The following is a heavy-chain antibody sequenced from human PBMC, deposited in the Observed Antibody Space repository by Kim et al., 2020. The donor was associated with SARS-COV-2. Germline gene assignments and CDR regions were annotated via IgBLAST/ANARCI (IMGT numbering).Heavy chain of an antibody. V-gene: IGHV3-30*02. Sequence: YYADSVKGRFTISRDNSKNTLYLQMNSLRAEDTAVYYCAKSEREKDFDYWGQGTLVTVSS. J-gene: IGHJ4*02. CDR3: AKSEREKDFDY. D-gene: IGHD1-26*01.